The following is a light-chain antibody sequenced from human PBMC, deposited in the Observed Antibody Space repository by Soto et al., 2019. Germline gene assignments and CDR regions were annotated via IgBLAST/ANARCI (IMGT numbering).Light chain of an antibody. CDR3: QQYGSSPYT. J-gene: IGKJ2*01. CDR1: QSVSSNY. Sequence: EIVLTQSPGTLSLSPGERATLSCRASQSVSSNYLAWYQQKPGQAPRLLMYGASSRATGIPDRFSGTGSGTDFTRTISRLEHEDFAVYYCQQYGSSPYTFGLGTKLEIK. CDR2: GAS. V-gene: IGKV3-20*01.